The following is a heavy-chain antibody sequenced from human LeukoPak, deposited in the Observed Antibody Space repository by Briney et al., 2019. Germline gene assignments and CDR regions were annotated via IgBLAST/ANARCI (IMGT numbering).Heavy chain of an antibody. CDR2: IYSDGT. CDR1: GGSISSGVYY. J-gene: IGHJ4*02. Sequence: SETLSLTCTVSGGSISSGVYYWNWIRQPPGKGLEWIGSIYSDGTYYNPSLKSRIAMSVDTSKNQFSLSLRSVTATDTAVYYCARHYYAGSGTYRPFDYWGQGTLVTVAS. CDR3: ARHYYAGSGTYRPFDY. V-gene: IGHV4-39*01. D-gene: IGHD3-10*01.